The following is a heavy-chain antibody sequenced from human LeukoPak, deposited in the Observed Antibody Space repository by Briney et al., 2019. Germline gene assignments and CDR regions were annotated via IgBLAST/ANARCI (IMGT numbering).Heavy chain of an antibody. Sequence: GGSLRLSCAGSGFTFSSYSMNWVRQAPGKGLEWVSSISSSSSYIYYADSVKGRFTISRDNAKNSLYLQMNSLRAEDTAVYYCARDSSGYRRPFFDYWGQGTLVTVSS. CDR2: ISSSSSYI. CDR1: GFTFSSYS. J-gene: IGHJ4*02. CDR3: ARDSSGYRRPFFDY. V-gene: IGHV3-21*01. D-gene: IGHD3-22*01.